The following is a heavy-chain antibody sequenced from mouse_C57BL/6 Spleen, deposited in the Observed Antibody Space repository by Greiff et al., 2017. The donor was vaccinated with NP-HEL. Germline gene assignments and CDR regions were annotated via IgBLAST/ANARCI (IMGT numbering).Heavy chain of an antibody. Sequence: EVKLVESGGGLVQPGGSLSLSCAASGFTFTDYYMSWVRQPPGKALEWLGFIRNKANGYTTEYSASVKGRFTISRDNSQRLLYLQMNALRAEDSATYYCARRSRDYFDYWGQGTPLTVSS. CDR2: IRNKANGYTT. CDR3: ARRSRDYFDY. CDR1: GFTFTDYY. V-gene: IGHV7-3*01. J-gene: IGHJ2*01. D-gene: IGHD1-1*01.